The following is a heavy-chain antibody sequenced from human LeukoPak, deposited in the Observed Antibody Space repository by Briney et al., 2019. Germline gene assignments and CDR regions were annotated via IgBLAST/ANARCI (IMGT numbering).Heavy chain of an antibody. D-gene: IGHD4-23*01. Sequence: SETLSLTCTVSGYSLTSGYYWGWIRQPPGKGLEWIASIFHSGSTFYNPSVKSRVTISVDTSKNQFSLKLTSVTAADTAVYYCARDLGHGGDSDYWGQGTLVIISS. CDR3: ARDLGHGGDSDY. CDR1: GYSLTSGYY. J-gene: IGHJ4*02. CDR2: IFHSGST. V-gene: IGHV4-38-2*02.